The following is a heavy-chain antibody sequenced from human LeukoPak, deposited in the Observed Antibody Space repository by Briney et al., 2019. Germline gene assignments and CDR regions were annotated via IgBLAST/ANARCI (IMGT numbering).Heavy chain of an antibody. Sequence: SETLSLTCTVSGGSISSYYWSWIRQPAGKGLEWIGYIYYTGSTNYNPSLKSRVTISVATSKNQFSLQLSSVTAADTAMYYCAKTHSHFPPYFDYWGQGTLVIVSS. D-gene: IGHD4-11*01. CDR1: GGSISSYY. CDR2: IYYTGST. CDR3: AKTHSHFPPYFDY. V-gene: IGHV4-59*12. J-gene: IGHJ4*02.